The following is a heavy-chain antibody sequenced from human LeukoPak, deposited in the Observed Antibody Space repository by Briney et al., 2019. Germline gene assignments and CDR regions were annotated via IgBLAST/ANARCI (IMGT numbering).Heavy chain of an antibody. D-gene: IGHD2-2*01. V-gene: IGHV1-18*01. Sequence: VSVKVSCKASGYTFTSYGISWVRQAPGQGLEWMGWISAYNGNTNYARKLQGRVTMTTDTSTSTAYMELRSLRSDDTAVYYCAREVVVPAATYYYYYYYMDVWGKGTTVTVSS. J-gene: IGHJ6*03. CDR2: ISAYNGNT. CDR1: GYTFTSYG. CDR3: AREVVVPAATYYYYYYYMDV.